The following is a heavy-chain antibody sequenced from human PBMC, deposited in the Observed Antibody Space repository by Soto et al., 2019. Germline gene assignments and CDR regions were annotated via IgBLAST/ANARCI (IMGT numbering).Heavy chain of an antibody. J-gene: IGHJ6*02. Sequence: GASVKVSCKASGYTFTSYAMHWVRQAPGQRLEWMGWINAGNGNTKYSQKFQGRVTITRDTSASTAYMELSSLRSEDTAVYYCARSLLLWFLPDYYYGMDVWGQGTTVTVSS. CDR2: INAGNGNT. CDR1: GYTFTSYA. D-gene: IGHD3-10*01. CDR3: ARSLLLWFLPDYYYGMDV. V-gene: IGHV1-3*01.